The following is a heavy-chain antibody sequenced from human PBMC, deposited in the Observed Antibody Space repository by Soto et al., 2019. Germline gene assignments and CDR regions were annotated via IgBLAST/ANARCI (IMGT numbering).Heavy chain of an antibody. V-gene: IGHV4-34*01. CDR3: ARVGGGSSGYYRLDY. CDR2: INQSGST. D-gene: IGHD3-22*01. J-gene: IGHJ4*02. Sequence: PSETLSLTCAVYGGSLSGYYWSWIRQPPGKGLEWIGEINQSGSTNYNPSLKSRVTISVDTSKNQFSLKLSSVTAADTAVYYCARVGGGSSGYYRLDYWGQGTLVT. CDR1: GGSLSGYY.